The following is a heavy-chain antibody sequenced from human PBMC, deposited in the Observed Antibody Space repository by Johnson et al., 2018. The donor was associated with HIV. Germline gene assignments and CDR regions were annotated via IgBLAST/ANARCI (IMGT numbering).Heavy chain of an antibody. CDR1: GFTFDDYA. Sequence: EVQLVESGGGLVQPGRSLRLSCAASGFTFDDYAMHWVRQAPGKGLEWVSGISWNSGSIGYADSVKGRFTISRDNAKNSLYLQMNSLRAEDTALYYCAKAPWRVGDPNSAFDIWGQGTMVTVSS. CDR3: AKAPWRVGDPNSAFDI. J-gene: IGHJ3*02. V-gene: IGHV3-9*01. CDR2: ISWNSGSI. D-gene: IGHD3-16*01.